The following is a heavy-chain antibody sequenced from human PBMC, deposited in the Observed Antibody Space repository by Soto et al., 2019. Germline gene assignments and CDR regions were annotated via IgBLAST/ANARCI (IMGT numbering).Heavy chain of an antibody. CDR1: GYTLTELS. V-gene: IGHV1-24*01. J-gene: IGHJ1*01. D-gene: IGHD6-13*01. CDR2: FDPEDGET. Sequence: ASVKVSCKVSGYTLTELSMHWERQAPGKGLEWMGGFDPEDGETIYAQKFQGRVTMTEDTTTDTAYMELSSLRSEDTAVYYCATHSSWPPFQHWGQGTLVTVSS. CDR3: ATHSSWPPFQH.